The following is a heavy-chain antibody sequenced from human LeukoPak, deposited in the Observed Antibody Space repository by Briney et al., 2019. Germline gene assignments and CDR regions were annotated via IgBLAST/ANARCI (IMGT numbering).Heavy chain of an antibody. J-gene: IGHJ4*02. Sequence: SETLSLTCTVSGGSISDNNYYWGWIRQPPGKGLEWIGSIYYSGSTHYHPSLKSRVTISVDTSKNQISLKLSSVTAADTAVYYCARRLVIIPTLDYWGQGTLVTVSS. CDR3: ARRLVIIPTLDY. CDR2: IYYSGST. CDR1: GGSISDNNYY. D-gene: IGHD3-9*01. V-gene: IGHV4-39*01.